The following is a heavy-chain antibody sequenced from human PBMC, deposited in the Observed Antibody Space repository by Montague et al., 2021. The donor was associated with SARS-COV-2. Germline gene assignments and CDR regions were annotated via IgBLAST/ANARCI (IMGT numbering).Heavy chain of an antibody. CDR3: ARVQRGYYYGLEVSAHFDY. J-gene: IGHJ4*02. CDR1: GGSISSYY. V-gene: IGHV4-59*01. Sequence: SETLSLTCTVSGGSISSYYWSWIRQPPGKGLEWIGYIYYSGSTNYNPSLKSRVTISVDTSKSQFSLKLSSVTAADTAVYYCARVQRGYYYGLEVSAHFDYWAQGTLVTVSS. CDR2: IYYSGST. D-gene: IGHD3-10*01.